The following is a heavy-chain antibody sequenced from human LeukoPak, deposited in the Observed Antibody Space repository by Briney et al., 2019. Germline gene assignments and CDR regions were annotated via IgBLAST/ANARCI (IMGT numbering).Heavy chain of an antibody. J-gene: IGHJ4*02. V-gene: IGHV3-15*01. Sequence: GGSLRLSCAASGFTFSNAWMSWVRQAPGKGLEWVGRIKSKTDGGTTDYAAPVKGRFTISRDDSKNTLYLQMNSLKTEDTAVYYCTTVYYGSGSYATIDYIDYWGQGTLVTVSS. D-gene: IGHD3-10*01. CDR3: TTVYYGSGSYATIDYIDY. CDR1: GFTFSNAW. CDR2: IKSKTDGGTT.